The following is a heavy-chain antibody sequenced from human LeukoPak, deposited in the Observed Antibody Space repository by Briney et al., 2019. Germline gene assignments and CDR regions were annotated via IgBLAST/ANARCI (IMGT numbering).Heavy chain of an antibody. J-gene: IGHJ3*02. D-gene: IGHD6-19*01. CDR2: IKQDGSEK. CDR3: AKAMGPWYSSGSGAAFDI. Sequence: GGSLRLSCADSGFTFSSYWMSWVRHAPGKGLEWVANIKQDGSEKYYVDSVKGRFTISRDNAKNSLYLQMNSLRAEDTALYYCAKAMGPWYSSGSGAAFDIWGQGTMVTVSS. CDR1: GFTFSSYW. V-gene: IGHV3-7*03.